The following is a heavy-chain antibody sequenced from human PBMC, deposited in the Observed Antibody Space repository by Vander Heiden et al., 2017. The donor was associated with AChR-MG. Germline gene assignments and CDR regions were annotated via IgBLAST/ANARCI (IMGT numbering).Heavy chain of an antibody. CDR2: IYPGDSDT. J-gene: IGHJ5*02. V-gene: IGHV5-51*03. D-gene: IGHD3-22*01. CDR3: ASLYYYDSSGGGWFDP. CDR1: GYSFTSYW. Sequence: EVQLVQSGAEVKKPGESLRISCKGSGYSFTSYWIGWVRQMPGKGLEWMGIIYPGDSDTRYSPSFQGQVTISADKSISTAYLQWSSLKASDTAMYYCASLYYYDSSGGGWFDPWGHGTLVTVSS.